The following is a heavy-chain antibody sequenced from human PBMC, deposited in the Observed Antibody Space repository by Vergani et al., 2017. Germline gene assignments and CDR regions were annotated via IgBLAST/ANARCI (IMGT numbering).Heavy chain of an antibody. D-gene: IGHD3-10*01. CDR1: GFVFSESP. V-gene: IGHV3-73*01. CDR2: IRRRSEHYAT. Sequence: EVQLMESGGGWAQPGGSLRLSCAASGFVFSESPIHWVRQVPGKGLEWLGHIRRRSEHYATAYGPSLIGRATISRDDSTNTAYLQLSNLGTDDTAIYFCSAQTQSCHDYWGQGTLVAVSS. CDR3: SAQTQSCHDY. J-gene: IGHJ4*02.